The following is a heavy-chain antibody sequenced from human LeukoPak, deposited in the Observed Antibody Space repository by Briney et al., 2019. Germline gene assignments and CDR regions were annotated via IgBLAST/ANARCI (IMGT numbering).Heavy chain of an antibody. Sequence: PSETLSLTCTVSGGSISSGGYYWSWIRQPPGKGLEWIGYIYYSGSTYYNPSLKSRVTISVDTSKNQFSLKLSSVTAADTAVYYCARGGGYSYGCGNNWFDPWGQGTLVTVSS. CDR2: IYYSGST. J-gene: IGHJ5*02. D-gene: IGHD5-18*01. V-gene: IGHV4-30-4*01. CDR1: GGSISSGGYY. CDR3: ARGGGYSYGCGNNWFDP.